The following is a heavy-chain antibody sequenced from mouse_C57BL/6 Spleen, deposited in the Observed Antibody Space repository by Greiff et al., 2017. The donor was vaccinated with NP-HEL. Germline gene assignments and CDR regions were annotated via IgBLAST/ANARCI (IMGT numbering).Heavy chain of an antibody. CDR1: GYTFTSYW. J-gene: IGHJ2*01. V-gene: IGHV1-55*01. D-gene: IGHD2-1*01. CDR3: ARGDYGNYVDYFDY. CDR2: IYPGSGST. Sequence: QVQLQQPGAELVKPGASVKMSCKASGYTFTSYWITWVKQRPGQGLEWIGDIYPGSGSTNYNEKFKSKATLTVDTSSSTAYMQLSSLTSEDSAVYYCARGDYGNYVDYFDYWGQGTTLTVSS.